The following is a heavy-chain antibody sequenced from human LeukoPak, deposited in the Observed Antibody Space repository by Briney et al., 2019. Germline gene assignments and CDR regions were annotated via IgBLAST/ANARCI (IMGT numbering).Heavy chain of an antibody. Sequence: PGGSLRLSCAASGLTFRNYGMNWVRQAPGKGLEWVSVISGSGGDTYYADSMKGRFTISRDNPKNTLYLQMNSLTAEDTAVYYCAKGNRAYCGGDCYLDSWGQGTRVTVSS. CDR1: GLTFRNYG. J-gene: IGHJ4*02. D-gene: IGHD2-21*02. CDR3: AKGNRAYCGGDCYLDS. CDR2: ISGSGGDT. V-gene: IGHV3-23*01.